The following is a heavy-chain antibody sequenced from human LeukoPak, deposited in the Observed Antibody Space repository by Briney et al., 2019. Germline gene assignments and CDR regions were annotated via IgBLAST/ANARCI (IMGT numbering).Heavy chain of an antibody. CDR3: ASWSAAADAFDI. CDR2: ISSSSSYI. Sequence: GGSLRLSCAASGFTFSKAWMRWVRQAPGKGLEWVSSISSSSSYIYYADSVMGRFTISRDNAKNSLYLQMNSLRAEDTAVYYCASWSAAADAFDIWGQGTMVTVSS. CDR1: GFTFSKAW. J-gene: IGHJ3*02. D-gene: IGHD6-13*01. V-gene: IGHV3-21*01.